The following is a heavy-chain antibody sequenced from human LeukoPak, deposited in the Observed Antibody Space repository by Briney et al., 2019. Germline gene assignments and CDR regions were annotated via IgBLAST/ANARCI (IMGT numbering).Heavy chain of an antibody. J-gene: IGHJ4*02. D-gene: IGHD3-3*01. CDR1: GGSFSGYY. CDR3: ARHSTGHVLRFLEWFPMGVPGDY. Sequence: RPSETLSLTCAVYGGSFSGYYWSWIRQPPGKGLEWIGEINHSGSTNYNPSLKSRVTISVDTSKNQFSLKLSSVTAADTAVYYCARHSTGHVLRFLEWFPMGVPGDYWGQGTLVTVSS. V-gene: IGHV4-34*01. CDR2: INHSGST.